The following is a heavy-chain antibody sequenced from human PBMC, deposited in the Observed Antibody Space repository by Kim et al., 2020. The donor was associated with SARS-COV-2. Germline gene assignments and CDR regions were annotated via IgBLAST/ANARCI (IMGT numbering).Heavy chain of an antibody. CDR1: GFTFSSYG. Sequence: GGSLRLSCAASGFTFSSYGMHWVRQAPGKGLEWVAVISYDGSNKYYADSVKGRFTISRDNSKNTLYLQMNSLRAEDTAVYYCAKDPRYYYDSSGYYPTHYYDYYGMDVWGQGTTVTVSS. CDR2: ISYDGSNK. J-gene: IGHJ6*02. D-gene: IGHD3-22*01. V-gene: IGHV3-30*18. CDR3: AKDPRYYYDSSGYYPTHYYDYYGMDV.